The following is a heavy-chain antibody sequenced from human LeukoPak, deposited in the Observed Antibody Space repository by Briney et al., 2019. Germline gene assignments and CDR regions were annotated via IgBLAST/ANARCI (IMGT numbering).Heavy chain of an antibody. Sequence: PSETLSLTCTVSGGSISGYYWSWIRQPPGKGLEWIGYIYYSGSTNYNPSLKSRVTISVDTSKNQFSLRLSSVTAADTAVYYCAGGNSGGGHYWYFGLWGRGTLVAVSS. CDR2: IYYSGST. CDR1: GGSISGYY. J-gene: IGHJ2*01. D-gene: IGHD2-15*01. CDR3: AGGNSGGGHYWYFGL. V-gene: IGHV4-59*08.